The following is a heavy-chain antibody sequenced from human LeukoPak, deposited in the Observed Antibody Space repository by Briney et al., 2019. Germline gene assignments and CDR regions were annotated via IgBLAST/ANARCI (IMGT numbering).Heavy chain of an antibody. CDR1: GYTFTDYY. Sequence: ASVKVSSKASGYTFTDYYLHWGREAPGQGVEWMGRIKPNNGGTNYAQKFQGRVTMTRDTSISTAYMELSRLRSDDTAVYYWARYGFWSGLPYWGQGTLVTVSS. CDR2: IKPNNGGT. CDR3: ARYGFWSGLPY. J-gene: IGHJ4*02. V-gene: IGHV1-2*06. D-gene: IGHD3-3*01.